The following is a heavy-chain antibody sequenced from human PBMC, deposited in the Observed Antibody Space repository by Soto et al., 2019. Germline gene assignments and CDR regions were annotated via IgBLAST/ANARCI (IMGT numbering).Heavy chain of an antibody. V-gene: IGHV4-30-4*01. CDR3: AGELSNSPEYFDF. J-gene: IGHJ4*02. Sequence: SETLSLTCTVSGGSISSDYYYWSWIRQPPGKGLEWIGYIYYSGRTAYNPSLKSRTIISIDTSKNQFSLSLNSLNAADTAVYYCAGELSNSPEYFDFWGLGTLVTVS. CDR2: IYYSGRT. CDR1: GGSISSDYYY. D-gene: IGHD6-6*01.